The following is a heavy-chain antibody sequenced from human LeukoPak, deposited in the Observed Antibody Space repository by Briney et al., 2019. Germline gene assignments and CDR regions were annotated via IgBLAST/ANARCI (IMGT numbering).Heavy chain of an antibody. V-gene: IGHV5-51*01. CDR1: GYTFTNYW. CDR2: MYPGDSDT. Sequence: GESPKISCKGSGYTFTNYWIGWVRQMPGKRLEWMGIMYPGDSDTRYSPSFQGQVTISADKSISTSYLQWSSLKASDTAMYYCARGDYGDFRVFYTLFDYWGQGTLVTVSS. CDR3: ARGDYGDFRVFYTLFDY. D-gene: IGHD4-17*01. J-gene: IGHJ4*02.